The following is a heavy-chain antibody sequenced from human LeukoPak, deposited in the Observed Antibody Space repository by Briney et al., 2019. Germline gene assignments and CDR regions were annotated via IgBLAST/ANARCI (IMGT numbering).Heavy chain of an antibody. V-gene: IGHV3-30*18. CDR2: TSYDGSDT. Sequence: PGRSLRLSCATSGFTVSSYGMHWVRQAPGKGLEWVAVTSYDGSDTYYADSVKGRFTISRDNSKNTLYLQINSLRAEDTAVYYCAKDRWIRRISLAGQDYWGQGTLVTVSS. J-gene: IGHJ4*02. D-gene: IGHD6-19*01. CDR3: AKDRWIRRISLAGQDY. CDR1: GFTVSSYG.